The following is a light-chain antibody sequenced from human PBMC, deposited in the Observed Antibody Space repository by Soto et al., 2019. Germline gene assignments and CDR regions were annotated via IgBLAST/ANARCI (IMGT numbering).Light chain of an antibody. CDR1: QSVRSN. J-gene: IGKJ5*01. Sequence: EVVMTQSPATLSVSPGERVTLSCRASQSVRSNLAWYQQKPGQSPRLLIYGTSSRATGIPDRFSGSGSGTDFTLTISRLEPEDFAVYYCQQYGNSPITFGQGTRLEIK. CDR3: QQYGNSPIT. CDR2: GTS. V-gene: IGKV3-20*01.